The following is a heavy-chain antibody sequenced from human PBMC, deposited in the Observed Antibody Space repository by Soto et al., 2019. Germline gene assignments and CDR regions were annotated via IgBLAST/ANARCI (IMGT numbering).Heavy chain of an antibody. D-gene: IGHD2-2*01. CDR1: GGSISSSNW. J-gene: IGHJ4*02. V-gene: IGHV4-4*02. Sequence: SETLSLTCAVSGGSISSSNWWSWVRQPPGKGLEWIGEIYHSGSTNYNPSLKSRVTISVDKSKNQFSLKLSSVTAADTAVYYCARVGYCSSTSCYYFDYWGQGTLVTVSS. CDR3: ARVGYCSSTSCYYFDY. CDR2: IYHSGST.